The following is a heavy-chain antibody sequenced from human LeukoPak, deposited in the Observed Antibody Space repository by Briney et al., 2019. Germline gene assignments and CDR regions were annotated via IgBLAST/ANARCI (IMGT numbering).Heavy chain of an antibody. V-gene: IGHV4-59*01. D-gene: IGHD6-13*01. J-gene: IGHJ4*02. CDR1: GGSISSYY. Sequence: SETLSLTCTVSGGSISSYYWSWIRQPPGKGLEWIGYIYYSGSTNYNPSLKSRVTISVDTAKNQFSLKLSSVTAADTAVYYCARVGRYSSSGYDYWGQGTLVTVSS. CDR2: IYYSGST. CDR3: ARVGRYSSSGYDY.